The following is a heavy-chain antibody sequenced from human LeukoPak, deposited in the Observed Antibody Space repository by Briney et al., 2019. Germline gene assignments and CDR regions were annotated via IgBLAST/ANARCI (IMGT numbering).Heavy chain of an antibody. Sequence: ASVKVSCKASGYTFTNYGVTWVRQAPGQGLEWMGWISAYNGNTNYAQKLQGRVTMTTDTSTSTAYMELRSLRSDDTAVYYCARDGIGGIYDILTGYYPPFDYWGQGTLVTVSS. D-gene: IGHD3-9*01. CDR3: ARDGIGGIYDILTGYYPPFDY. CDR1: GYTFTNYG. CDR2: ISAYNGNT. J-gene: IGHJ4*02. V-gene: IGHV1-18*01.